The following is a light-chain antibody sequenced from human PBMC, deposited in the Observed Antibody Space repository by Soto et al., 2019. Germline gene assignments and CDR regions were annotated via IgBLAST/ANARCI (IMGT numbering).Light chain of an antibody. V-gene: IGLV8-61*01. CDR2: STN. J-gene: IGLJ2*01. Sequence: QTVVTQEPSFSVSPGGTVTLTCGLSSGAVSTSYYPTWIQQTPGHTPRTLIHSTNTRSSGVPDRFSGSILGNKAALTITGAQADDESDYYCVLYVGSGISIFGGGTKVTVL. CDR1: SGAVSTSYY. CDR3: VLYVGSGISI.